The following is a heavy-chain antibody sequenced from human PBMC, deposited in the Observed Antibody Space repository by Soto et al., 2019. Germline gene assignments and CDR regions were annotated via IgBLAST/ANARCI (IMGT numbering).Heavy chain of an antibody. D-gene: IGHD3-9*01. CDR1: GGSMGRCY. CDR3: GRPRYRRPWLGSPFTI. V-gene: IGHV4-59*08. CDR2: IYNGGST. J-gene: IGHJ3*02. Sequence: PSETLSLRCTGSGGSMGRCYWSGIRQPPGKGLEWIGYIYNGGSTDYNPSLKSRVTISADTAKSQISLNLTSGTAADTAGYYGGRPRYRRPWLGSPFTIWGQGRIVTV.